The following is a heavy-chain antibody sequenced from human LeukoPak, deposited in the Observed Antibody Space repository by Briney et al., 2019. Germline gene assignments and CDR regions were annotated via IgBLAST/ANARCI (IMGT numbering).Heavy chain of an antibody. CDR3: ARADYGDFY. CDR1: EFTFGTYA. D-gene: IGHD4-17*01. V-gene: IGHV3-23*01. CDR2: ISGSGGST. J-gene: IGHJ4*02. Sequence: GGSLRLSCAASEFTFGTYAMQWVRQAPGKGLEWVSGISGSGGSTWYADSVKGRFTISRDNSKNTLYLQMNSLRAEDTAVYYCARADYGDFYWGQGTLVTVSS.